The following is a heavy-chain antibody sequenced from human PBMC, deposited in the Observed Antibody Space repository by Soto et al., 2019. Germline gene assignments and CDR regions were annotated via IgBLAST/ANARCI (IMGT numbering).Heavy chain of an antibody. D-gene: IGHD6-13*01. CDR1: GGSMRNYF. Sequence: TSETLSLTCTVSGGSMRNYFWTWIRQPPGKGLEWIGYIHYSGTTSFFPSYNPSLRSRVTISEDTSKNQFSLKLLSVPTADTAVYFCAAGEASSRNLAPYYLDFWGQGTLVTVSS. J-gene: IGHJ4*02. CDR2: IHYSGTT. CDR3: AAGEASSRNLAPYYLDF. V-gene: IGHV4-59*01.